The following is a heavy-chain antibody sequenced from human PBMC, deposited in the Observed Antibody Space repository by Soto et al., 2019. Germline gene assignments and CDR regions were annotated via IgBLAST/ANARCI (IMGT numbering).Heavy chain of an antibody. CDR3: TREYQLPVPYYYSYYMDV. V-gene: IGHV3-73*01. CDR2: IRSKANSYAT. D-gene: IGHD2-2*01. Sequence: EVQLVESGGGLVQPGGSLKLSCAASGFTFSGSAMHWVRQASGKGLEWVGRIRSKANSYATAYAASVKGRFTISRDDSKNTAYLQMNSLKTEDTAVYYCTREYQLPVPYYYSYYMDVWGKETTVTVSS. CDR1: GFTFSGSA. J-gene: IGHJ6*03.